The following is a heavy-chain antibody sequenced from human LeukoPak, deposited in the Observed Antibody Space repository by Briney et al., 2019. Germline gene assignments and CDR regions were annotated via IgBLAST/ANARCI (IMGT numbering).Heavy chain of an antibody. CDR2: IYHSGST. D-gene: IGHD6-13*01. CDR1: RGSISSSNW. V-gene: IGHV4-4*02. J-gene: IGHJ4*02. CDR3: ARSIAAAGTFDY. Sequence: SETLSLTCAVSRGSISSSNWWSWIRQPPGKGLEWIGEIYHSGSTNYNPSLKSRVTISVDKSKNQLSLKLSSVTAADTAVYYCARSIAAAGTFDYWGQGTLVTVSS.